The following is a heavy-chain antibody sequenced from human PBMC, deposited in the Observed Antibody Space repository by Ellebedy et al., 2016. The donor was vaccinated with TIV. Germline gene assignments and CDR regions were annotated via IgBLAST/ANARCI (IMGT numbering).Heavy chain of an antibody. V-gene: IGHV3-11*06. CDR2: ISHSTNYT. CDR1: GFTFSDYY. D-gene: IGHD3-10*01. CDR3: ARDLSGWCGEFSSFDY. Sequence: PGGSLRLSCVASGFTFSDYYMSWIRQAPGKGLEWVSYISHSTNYTYYADSVKGRFTISRDNAKNSLYLQMNSLRAEDTAVYYCARDLSGWCGEFSSFDYWGQGTLVTVSS. J-gene: IGHJ4*01.